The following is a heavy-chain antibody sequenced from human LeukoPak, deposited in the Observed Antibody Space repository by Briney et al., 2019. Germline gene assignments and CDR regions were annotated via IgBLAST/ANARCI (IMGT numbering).Heavy chain of an antibody. CDR2: IYYSGST. V-gene: IGHV4-31*03. D-gene: IGHD5-12*01. J-gene: IGHJ4*02. CDR3: ARSHPGTYDSDY. CDR1: GGSISSGGYY. Sequence: SQTLSLTCTVSGGSISSGGYYWSWIRQHPGKGLEWIGYIYYSGSTYYNPSLKSRVTISVDTSKNQFSLKLSSVTAADTAVYYCARSHPGTYDSDYWGRGTLVTVSS.